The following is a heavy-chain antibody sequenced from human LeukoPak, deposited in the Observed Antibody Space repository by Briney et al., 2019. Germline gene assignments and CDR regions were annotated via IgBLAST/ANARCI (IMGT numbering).Heavy chain of an antibody. CDR2: MNPNSGNT. Sequence: ASVKVSCKASGYTFTSFDINWVRQATGQGLEWMGWMNPNSGNTGYAQKFQGRVTMTRNTSISTAYMELSSLRSEDTAVYYCARNKAAMRWFDHWGQGTLVTVSS. CDR1: GYTFTSFD. D-gene: IGHD6-25*01. CDR3: ARNKAAMRWFDH. J-gene: IGHJ5*02. V-gene: IGHV1-8*01.